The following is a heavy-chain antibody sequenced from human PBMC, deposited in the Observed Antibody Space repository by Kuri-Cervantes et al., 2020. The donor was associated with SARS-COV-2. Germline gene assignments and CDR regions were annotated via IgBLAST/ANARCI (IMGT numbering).Heavy chain of an antibody. CDR2: ISSSSSTI. D-gene: IGHD3-10*01. CDR3: ARSYGSGPEFYYYYYGMDV. V-gene: IGHV3-48*04. Sequence: GESLKISCAASGFTFSSYSMNWVRQAPGKGLEWVSYISSSSSTIYYADSVKGRFTISRDNAKNSLYLQMNSLRAEDTAVYYCARSYGSGPEFYYYYYGMDVWGQGTTVTVSS. CDR1: GFTFSSYS. J-gene: IGHJ6*02.